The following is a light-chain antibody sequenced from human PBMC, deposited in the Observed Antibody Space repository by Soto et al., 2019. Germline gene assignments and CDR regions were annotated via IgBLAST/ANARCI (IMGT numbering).Light chain of an antibody. Sequence: EIVLPQSPAPLSLSPGERATLSCRASQSVSSYLAWYQQKPGQAPRLLIYDASNSATGIPARFSVSGSGTDFTLTISSLEPEDFAFYYCQQRSNWPSTFGGGTKVEIK. J-gene: IGKJ4*01. V-gene: IGKV3-11*01. CDR3: QQRSNWPST. CDR1: QSVSSY. CDR2: DAS.